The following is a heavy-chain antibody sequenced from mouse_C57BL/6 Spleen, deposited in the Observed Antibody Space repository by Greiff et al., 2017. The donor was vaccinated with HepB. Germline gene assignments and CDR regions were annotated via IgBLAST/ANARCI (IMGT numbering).Heavy chain of an antibody. CDR2: IYPGDGDT. CDR1: GYAFSSSW. CDR3: ARTGYPCFDV. Sequence: VQLQQSGPELVKPGASVKISCKASGYAFSSSWMNWVKQRPGKGLEWIGRIYPGDGDTNYNGKFKGKATLTADKSSSTAYLQLSSLTSEDSAVYFCARTGYPCFDVWGTGTTVTVSS. J-gene: IGHJ1*03. V-gene: IGHV1-82*01.